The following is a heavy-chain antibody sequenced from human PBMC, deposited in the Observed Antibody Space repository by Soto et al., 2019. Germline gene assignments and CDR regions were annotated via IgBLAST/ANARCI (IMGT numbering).Heavy chain of an antibody. CDR2: IDPRSGAS. V-gene: IGHV1-2*02. CDR3: ARDNYGRLDY. CDR1: GYPFTDLY. D-gene: IGHD3-10*01. J-gene: IGHJ4*02. Sequence: GASVKVSCKPSGYPFTDLYIHWVRQAPGLGLEWMGWIDPRSGASRKTQRFQGRFTMTRDTSTNTVYMELSSLRSDDTAVYFCARDNYGRLDYCGQGTLFTASS.